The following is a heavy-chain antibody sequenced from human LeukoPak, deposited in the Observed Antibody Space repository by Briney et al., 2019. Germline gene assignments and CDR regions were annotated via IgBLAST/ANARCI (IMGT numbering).Heavy chain of an antibody. V-gene: IGHV3-33*01. CDR2: IWYDGSNK. D-gene: IGHD6-19*01. Sequence: PGGSLRLSCAASGFTFSSYGMHWVRQAPGKGLEWVAVIWYDGSNKYYADSVKGRFTISRDNSKNTLYLQMNSLRAEDTAVYYCARVGAVAGDWFDPWGQGTLVTVSS. J-gene: IGHJ5*02. CDR3: ARVGAVAGDWFDP. CDR1: GFTFSSYG.